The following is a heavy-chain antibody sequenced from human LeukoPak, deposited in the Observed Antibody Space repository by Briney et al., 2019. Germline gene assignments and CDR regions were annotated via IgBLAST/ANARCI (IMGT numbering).Heavy chain of an antibody. V-gene: IGHV3-74*01. CDR2: INSDGTST. Sequence: PGGSLRLSCAASGFTFSNYWMYWVRQAPGKGLVWVSRINSDGTSTNYADSVKGRFTISRDNAKNTLYLQMNSLRAEDTAVYYCARPSYYASGGLSGMDVWGQGTTVTVSS. CDR1: GFTFSNYW. CDR3: ARPSYYASGGLSGMDV. J-gene: IGHJ6*02. D-gene: IGHD3-10*01.